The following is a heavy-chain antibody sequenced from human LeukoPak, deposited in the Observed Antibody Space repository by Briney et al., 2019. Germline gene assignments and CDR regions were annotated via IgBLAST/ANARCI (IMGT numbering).Heavy chain of an antibody. CDR2: ISHMSNRT. V-gene: IGHV3-23*01. D-gene: IGHD3-9*01. CDR1: GCPLSNYA. J-gene: IGHJ4*02. CDR3: SKHLRRFFDWLFN. Sequence: GGSLTLSCAASGCPLSNYAMSWVRQAPGKGREWVAPISHMSNRTYYAESVRGRFTISRDNPKNTLFLQMNRLRAEDSAVYYFSKHLRRFFDWLFNWGEGPVVTVSS.